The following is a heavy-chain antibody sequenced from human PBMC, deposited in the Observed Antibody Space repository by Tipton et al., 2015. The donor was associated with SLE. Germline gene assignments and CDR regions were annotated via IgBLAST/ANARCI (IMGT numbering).Heavy chain of an antibody. D-gene: IGHD3-3*01. V-gene: IGHV3-11*01. J-gene: IGHJ4*02. Sequence: SLRLSCAASGFTFSDHYMSWIRQAPGKGLEWVSYISSSGSTIYYADSVEGRFTISRDNAKNSLYLQMNSLRAEDTAVYYCARDGRFLEWSDYWGQGTLVTVSS. CDR3: ARDGRFLEWSDY. CDR1: GFTFSDHY. CDR2: ISSSGSTI.